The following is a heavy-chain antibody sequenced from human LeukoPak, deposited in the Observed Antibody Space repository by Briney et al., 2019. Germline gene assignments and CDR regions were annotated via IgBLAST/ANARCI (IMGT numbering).Heavy chain of an antibody. J-gene: IGHJ4*02. Sequence: GGSLRLSCAASGFTVSSYAMSWVRQAPGKGRGWVSAISGSGGSTYYADSVKGRFTISRDNSKNTLYLQMTSLRAEDTAVYYCAKFRTYSSRSFDYWGQGTLVTVSS. D-gene: IGHD6-13*01. CDR2: ISGSGGST. CDR1: GFTVSSYA. CDR3: AKFRTYSSRSFDY. V-gene: IGHV3-23*01.